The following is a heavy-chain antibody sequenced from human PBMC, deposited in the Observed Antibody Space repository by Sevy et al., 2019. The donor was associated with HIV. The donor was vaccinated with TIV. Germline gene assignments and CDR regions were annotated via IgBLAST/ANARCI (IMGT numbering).Heavy chain of an antibody. CDR2: ISYDGTNK. V-gene: IGHV3-30-3*01. J-gene: IGHJ5*02. Sequence: GGSLRLSCAASGFTFSSYAMHWVRQAPGKGLEWVAVISYDGTNKYYADSLKGRFTISRDNSKKILSVQMNSLRGEDTAVYYCARDQHDYAGNVRTGWFDPWGQGTLVTVSS. CDR3: ARDQHDYAGNVRTGWFDP. D-gene: IGHD4-17*01. CDR1: GFTFSSYA.